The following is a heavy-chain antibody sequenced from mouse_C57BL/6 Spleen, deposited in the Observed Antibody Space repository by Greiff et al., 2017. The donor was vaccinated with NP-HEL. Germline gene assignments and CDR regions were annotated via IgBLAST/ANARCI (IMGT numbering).Heavy chain of an antibody. CDR1: GYTFTDYY. J-gene: IGHJ2*01. D-gene: IGHD1-1*01. Sequence: EVQLQQSGPELVKPGASVKISCKASGYTFTDYYMNWVKQSHGKSLEWIGDINPNNGGTSYNQKFKGKATLTVDKSSSTAYMELRSLTSEDSAVYYCARGVGGIYYYGSSLYYFDYWGQ. CDR3: ARGVGGIYYYGSSLYYFDY. CDR2: INPNNGGT. V-gene: IGHV1-26*01.